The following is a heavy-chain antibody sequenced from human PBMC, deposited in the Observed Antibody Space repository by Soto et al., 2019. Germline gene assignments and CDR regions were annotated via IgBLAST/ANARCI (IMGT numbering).Heavy chain of an antibody. D-gene: IGHD4-17*01. CDR1: GGSISSGGYY. Sequence: SETLSLTCTVSGGSISSGGYYWSWIRQHPGKGLEWIGYIYYSGSTYYNPSLKSRVTISVDTSKNQFSLKLSSVTAADTAVYYCARGFGDDYGDYTAGQYYYYMDVWGKGTTVTVAS. CDR3: ARGFGDDYGDYTAGQYYYYMDV. J-gene: IGHJ6*03. CDR2: IYYSGST. V-gene: IGHV4-31*03.